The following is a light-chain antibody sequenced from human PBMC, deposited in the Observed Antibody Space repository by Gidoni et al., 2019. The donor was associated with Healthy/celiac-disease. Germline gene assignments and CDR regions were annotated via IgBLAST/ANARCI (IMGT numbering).Light chain of an antibody. CDR3: AAWDDSLNGPV. CDR1: SSNIGSNT. J-gene: IGLJ3*02. CDR2: SNN. Sequence: QSVLTQPPSESGTPGQRVTISCSGSSSNIGSNTVNWYQQLPGTAPKLLIYSNNKLPSGVPDRFSGSKSGTSASLAISGLQSEDAADYYCAAWDDSLNGPVFGGGTKLTVL. V-gene: IGLV1-44*01.